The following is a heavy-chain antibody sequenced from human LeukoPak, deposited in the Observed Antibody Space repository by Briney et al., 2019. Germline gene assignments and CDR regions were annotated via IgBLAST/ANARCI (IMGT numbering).Heavy chain of an antibody. CDR2: IYPGDSAT. D-gene: IGHD2-15*01. J-gene: IGHJ5*02. CDR3: ARQADMGFDP. Sequence: GESLEISFQGSGYSFTSYWIGWVRQMPGKGLEWMGLIYPGDSATSSSPSFQGQVTISVDKSIRTAYLQWSSLKASDTAMYYCARQADMGFDPWGRETLVTVSS. CDR1: GYSFTSYW. V-gene: IGHV5-51*01.